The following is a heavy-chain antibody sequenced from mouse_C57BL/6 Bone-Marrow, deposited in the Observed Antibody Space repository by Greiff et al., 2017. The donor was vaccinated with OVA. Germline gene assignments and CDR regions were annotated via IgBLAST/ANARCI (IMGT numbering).Heavy chain of an antibody. V-gene: IGHV2-4*01. CDR2: IWSGGST. J-gene: IGHJ4*01. CDR3: AKNGRGFYAMDY. Sequence: VMLVESGPGLVQPSQSLSITCTVSGFSLTSYGVHWVRQPPGKGLEWLGVIWSGGSTDYNAAFISRLSISKDNSKSQVFFKMNSLQADDTAIYYCAKNGRGFYAMDYWGQGTSVTVSS. CDR1: GFSLTSYG.